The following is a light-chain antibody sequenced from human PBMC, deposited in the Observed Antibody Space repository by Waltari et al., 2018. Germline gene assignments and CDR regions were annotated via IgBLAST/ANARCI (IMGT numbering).Light chain of an antibody. J-gene: IGKJ4*01. V-gene: IGKV1-12*01. CDR2: GAS. CDR1: QDLDNW. Sequence: DIQMTQSPSSVSPSVGDRVTITWRASQDLDNWLAWYQQKPGKAPNLLIYGASVLESGVPSRFSGSGSGTDFTLTISSLQPEDFATYYCQQLHSYPRAFGGGTKVESK. CDR3: QQLHSYPRA.